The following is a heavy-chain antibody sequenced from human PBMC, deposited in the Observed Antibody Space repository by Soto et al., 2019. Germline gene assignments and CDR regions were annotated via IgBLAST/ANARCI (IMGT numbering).Heavy chain of an antibody. V-gene: IGHV1-69*13. CDR3: ARAHCIGGSCYPGTIWWFEP. J-gene: IGHJ5*02. CDR2: MIPSFGTA. D-gene: IGHD2-15*01. Sequence: GASVKVSCKASGSTFSSYAISWVRQAPGQGLEWMGGMIPSFGTANYAQKFQGRVTITADESTSTAYMELSSLRSGDTAVYYCARAHCIGGSCYPGTIWWFEPGGQGTLVTVS. CDR1: GSTFSSYA.